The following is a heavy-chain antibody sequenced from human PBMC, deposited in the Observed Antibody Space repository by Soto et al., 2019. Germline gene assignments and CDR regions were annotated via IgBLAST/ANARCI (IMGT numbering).Heavy chain of an antibody. V-gene: IGHV1-69*02. CDR2: LIPIVGIA. J-gene: IGHJ4*02. D-gene: IGHD2-2*01. CDR3: SRSAAAVDF. CDR1: GGSLRSYS. Sequence: QVQLVQSAAEVKKPGSSVKVSCKASGGSLRSYSINWMRQAPGQGLEWMGRLIPIVGIANYTQKFQGRVTITADKSTSTAYMELSSLRSEDTAVYYFSRSAAAVDFWGQGTLVTVSS.